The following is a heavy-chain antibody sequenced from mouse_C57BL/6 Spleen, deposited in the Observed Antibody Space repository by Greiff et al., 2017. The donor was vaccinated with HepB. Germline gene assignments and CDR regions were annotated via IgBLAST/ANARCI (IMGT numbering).Heavy chain of an antibody. CDR1: GYSFTGYY. Sequence: EVKLQESGPELVKPGASVKISCKASGYSFTGYYMNWVKQSPEKSLEWIGEINPSTGGTTYNQKFKAKATLTVDKSSSTAYMQLKSLTSEDSAVYYCARSLNWTYWYFDVWGTGTTVTVSS. V-gene: IGHV1-42*01. J-gene: IGHJ1*03. D-gene: IGHD4-1*01. CDR2: INPSTGGT. CDR3: ARSLNWTYWYFDV.